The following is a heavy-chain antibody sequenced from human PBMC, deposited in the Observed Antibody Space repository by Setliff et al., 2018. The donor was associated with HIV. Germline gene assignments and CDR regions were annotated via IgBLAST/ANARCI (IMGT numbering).Heavy chain of an antibody. CDR3: ARVATGPESFDI. J-gene: IGHJ3*02. D-gene: IGHD3-9*01. CDR2: VYSTGST. V-gene: IGHV4-61*05. CDR1: GGSISSSSYY. Sequence: SETLSLTCTVSGGSISSSSYYWGWIRQPPGKGLEWIGYVYSTGSTNSKSSLKSRVTISVDTSKNQFSLKLSSVTAADTAVYYCARVATGPESFDIWGQGTMVTVSS.